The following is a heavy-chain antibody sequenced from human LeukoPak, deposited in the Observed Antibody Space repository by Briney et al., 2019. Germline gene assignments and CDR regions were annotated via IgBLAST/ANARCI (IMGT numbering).Heavy chain of an antibody. V-gene: IGHV1-8*03. CDR2: MNPNSGNT. J-gene: IGHJ6*03. CDR1: GYTFTSYG. CDR3: ARARRDTMVRGVIRYYYYYMDV. D-gene: IGHD3-10*01. Sequence: ASVKVSCKASGYTFTSYGISWVRQAPGQGLEWMGWMNPNSGNTGYAQKFQGRVTITRNTSISTAYMELSSLRSEDTAVYYCARARRDTMVRGVIRYYYYYMDVWGKGTTVTVSS.